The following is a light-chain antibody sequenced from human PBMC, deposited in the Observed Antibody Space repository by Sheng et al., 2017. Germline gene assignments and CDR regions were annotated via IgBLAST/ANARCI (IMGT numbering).Light chain of an antibody. CDR2: STN. CDR3: VLYMGSGISV. V-gene: IGLV8-61*01. Sequence: QTVVTQEPSFSVSPGGTVTLTCGLNSGSVSTRHYPSWYQQTPGQPPRTLIYSTNSRSSGVPDRFSGSILGNKAALTITGAQADDESDYYCVLYMGSGISVFGGGTKLTVL. CDR1: SGSVSTRHY. J-gene: IGLJ3*02.